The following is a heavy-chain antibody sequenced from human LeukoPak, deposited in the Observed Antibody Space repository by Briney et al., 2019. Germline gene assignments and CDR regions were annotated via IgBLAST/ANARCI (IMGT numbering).Heavy chain of an antibody. J-gene: IGHJ6*03. CDR3: ARVEDCSSTSCQYYYYIDV. V-gene: IGHV1-2*02. Sequence: ASVKVSCKASGYTFTSYSMHWVRQAPGQGLEWPGWINPKSGGTNYAQKFQGRVTMTRDTSISTAYMELSRLISDDTAVYYCARVEDCSSTSCQYYYYIDVWGKGTTVTVSS. CDR2: INPKSGGT. D-gene: IGHD2-2*01. CDR1: GYTFTSYS.